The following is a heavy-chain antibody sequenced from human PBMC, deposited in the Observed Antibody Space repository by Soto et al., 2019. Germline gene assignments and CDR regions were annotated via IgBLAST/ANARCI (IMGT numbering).Heavy chain of an antibody. D-gene: IGHD2-2*01. CDR3: ARRKRACSSTSCLNWFDH. CDR2: IYHSGST. Sequence: PSETLSLTCAVSGGSISSSNWWSWVRQPPGKGLEWIGEIYHSGSTNYNPSLKSRVTISVDTSKNQFSLKLSSVTAADTAVYYCARRKRACSSTSCLNWFDHWGQGTLVTVYS. J-gene: IGHJ5*02. CDR1: GGSISSSNW. V-gene: IGHV4-4*02.